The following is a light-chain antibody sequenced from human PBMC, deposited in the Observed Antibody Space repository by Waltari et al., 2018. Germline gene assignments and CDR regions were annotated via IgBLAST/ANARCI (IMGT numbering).Light chain of an antibody. CDR3: QQFNSYPRT. CDR1: QGISSA. J-gene: IGKJ2*01. V-gene: IGKV1-13*02. Sequence: AIQFTQSPSSLSASVGDRDTLTCRASQGISSALAWYQQKPGKAPKLLIYDASSLESGVPSRFSGSGSGTDFTLTISSLQPEDFSTYYCQQFNSYPRTFGQGTKLEIK. CDR2: DAS.